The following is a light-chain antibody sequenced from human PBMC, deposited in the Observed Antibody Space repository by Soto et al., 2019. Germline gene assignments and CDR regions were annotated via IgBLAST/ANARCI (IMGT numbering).Light chain of an antibody. CDR3: QQSSTWPRT. V-gene: IGKV3-11*01. CDR1: QSVSSY. CDR2: DAS. J-gene: IGKJ3*01. Sequence: EIVLTQSPATLSLSPGERATLSCRASQSVSSYLAWYQQKRGQAPRLLIYDASNRATGTPLRFSGSGSGTDFTLTISSLEPEDFAVYYCQQSSTWPRTFGPGTKVDIK.